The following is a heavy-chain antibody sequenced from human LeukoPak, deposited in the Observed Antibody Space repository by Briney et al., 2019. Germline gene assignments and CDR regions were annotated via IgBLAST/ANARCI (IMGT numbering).Heavy chain of an antibody. CDR1: GGTFSSYA. J-gene: IGHJ5*02. D-gene: IGHD4-11*01. CDR2: IIPIFGTA. CDR3: ARGGHTVTQDTGFNWFDP. V-gene: IGHV1-69*05. Sequence: GASVKVSCKASGGTFSSYAISWVRQAPGQGLEWMGRIIPIFGTANYAQKFQGRVTITTDESTSTAYMELSSLRSEDTAVYYCARGGHTVTQDTGFNWFDPWGQGTLVTVSS.